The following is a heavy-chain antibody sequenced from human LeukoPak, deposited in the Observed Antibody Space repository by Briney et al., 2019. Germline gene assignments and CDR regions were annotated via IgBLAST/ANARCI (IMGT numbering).Heavy chain of an antibody. Sequence: SDTLSLTCVVNGDSFTAYSWNWIRQSPGKGLEWIGEISHSGRTHYNPSLASRVTFSLHTSKAQFSLELKSVTAADTAVYYCARAGTEAMTTPAYPVFYYFYLDVWGTGTTVTVS. V-gene: IGHV4-34*01. CDR3: ARAGTEAMTTPAYPVFYYFYLDV. J-gene: IGHJ6*03. D-gene: IGHD4-11*01. CDR1: GDSFTAYS. CDR2: ISHSGRT.